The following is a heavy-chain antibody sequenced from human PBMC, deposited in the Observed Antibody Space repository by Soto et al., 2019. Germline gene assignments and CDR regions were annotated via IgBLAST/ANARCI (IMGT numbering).Heavy chain of an antibody. CDR1: GFTFSSYG. CDR3: AKPFPSPPSDYGDYCSFDY. J-gene: IGHJ4*02. CDR2: ISYDGSNK. D-gene: IGHD4-17*01. V-gene: IGHV3-30*18. Sequence: SLRLSCAASGFTFSSYGMHWVRQAPGKGLEWVAVISYDGSNKYYADSVKGRFTISRDNSKNTLYLQMNSLRAEDTAVYYCAKPFPSPPSDYGDYCSFDYWGQGTLVTVSS.